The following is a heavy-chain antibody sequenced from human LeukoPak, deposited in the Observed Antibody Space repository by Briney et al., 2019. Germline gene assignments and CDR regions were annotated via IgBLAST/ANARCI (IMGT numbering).Heavy chain of an antibody. Sequence: PSETLSLTCTVSGGSISSGDYYWSWIRQPPGKGLEWIGYIYYSGSTYYNPSLKSRVTISVDTSKNQFSLKLSSVTAADTAVYYRASQVVVVTAIHPVDYWGQGTLVTVSS. CDR2: IYYSGST. V-gene: IGHV4-30-4*01. CDR1: GGSISSGDYY. J-gene: IGHJ4*02. D-gene: IGHD2-21*02. CDR3: ASQVVVVTAIHPVDY.